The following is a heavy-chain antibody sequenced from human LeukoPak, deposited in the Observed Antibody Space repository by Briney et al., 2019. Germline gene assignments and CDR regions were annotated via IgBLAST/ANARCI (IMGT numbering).Heavy chain of an antibody. CDR1: GGSISNYD. CDR2: IYYSGTT. CDR3: ARHSHFAY. V-gene: IGHV4-59*08. Sequence: PSETLSLTCSVSGGSISNYDWSWVRQPPGQALEWIGDIYYSGTTNYNPSLKSRVTMSVDTSKNQFSLKRSSVTAADRAVYYWARHSHFAYGGRGTLVTVSS. J-gene: IGHJ4*02.